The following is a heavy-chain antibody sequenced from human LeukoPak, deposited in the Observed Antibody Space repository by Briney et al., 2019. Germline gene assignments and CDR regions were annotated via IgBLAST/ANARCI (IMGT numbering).Heavy chain of an antibody. D-gene: IGHD3-16*01. V-gene: IGHV3-7*01. J-gene: IGHJ3*02. CDR2: INQDGSEK. CDR1: GFRFGGFW. CDR3: TRDVREAYDI. Sequence: GGSLRLSCEASGFRFGGFWMNWVRQAPGKGPERVANINQDGSEKLYVDSVKGRFTISRDNAKNSLYLQMNSLRVEDTAVYYCTRDVREAYDIWGHGTMVTDSS.